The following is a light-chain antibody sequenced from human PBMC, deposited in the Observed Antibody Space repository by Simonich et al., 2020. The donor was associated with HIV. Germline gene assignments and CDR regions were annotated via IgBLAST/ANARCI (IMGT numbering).Light chain of an antibody. CDR2: WAS. CDR3: QQYAISPFS. J-gene: IGKJ2*01. CDR1: QSVLYSSNNKNY. V-gene: IGKV4-1*01. Sequence: DIVMTQSPDSLAGSLGERATINCKSTQSVLYSSNNKNYLDWYQQKPGQPPTLLISWASTRESGVPDRFSGSGSGTDFTLTISRLEPEDFAVYYCQQYAISPFSFCQGTKLEIK.